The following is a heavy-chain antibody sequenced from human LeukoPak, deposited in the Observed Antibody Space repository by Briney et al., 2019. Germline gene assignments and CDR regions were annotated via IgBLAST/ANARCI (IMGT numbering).Heavy chain of an antibody. Sequence: ASLKVSCKTSGYTFTSYDINWVRQATGQGLEWMGWMNPNSGNTGYAQKFQGRVTITRNTSISTAYMELSSLRSEDTAVYYCARTYGDYYYYYMDVWGKGTTVTVSS. CDR3: ARTYGDYYYYYMDV. V-gene: IGHV1-8*03. CDR2: MNPNSGNT. J-gene: IGHJ6*03. D-gene: IGHD4-17*01. CDR1: GYTFTSYD.